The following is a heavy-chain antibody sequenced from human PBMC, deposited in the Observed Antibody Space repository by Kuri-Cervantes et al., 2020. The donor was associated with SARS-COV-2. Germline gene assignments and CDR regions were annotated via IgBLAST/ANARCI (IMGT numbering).Heavy chain of an antibody. CDR1: GFTFSSYA. Sequence: GESLKISCAASGFTFSSYAMHWIRQAPGKGLDWVSYISSSSSYTNYADSVKVRFTISRDNAKHSLYLQMNSLRAEDTAVYYCASRGNSRNWYFDLWGRGTLVTVSS. CDR2: ISSSSSYT. J-gene: IGHJ2*01. D-gene: IGHD2/OR15-2a*01. CDR3: ASRGNSRNWYFDL. V-gene: IGHV3-11*03.